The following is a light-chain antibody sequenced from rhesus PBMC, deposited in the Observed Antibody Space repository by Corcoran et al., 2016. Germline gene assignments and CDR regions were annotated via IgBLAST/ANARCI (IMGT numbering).Light chain of an antibody. Sequence: DIQMTQSPSSLSASVGDTVTITCRASQSISSWLAWYQQKPGKAPKLLVYKSSSLQTGGPSRFSGSGSGTEFTLTINSLQSADFATYYCQQYSTSPLTFGGGTKVGLK. J-gene: IGKJ4*01. V-gene: IGKV1-22*01. CDR3: QQYSTSPLT. CDR2: KSS. CDR1: QSISSW.